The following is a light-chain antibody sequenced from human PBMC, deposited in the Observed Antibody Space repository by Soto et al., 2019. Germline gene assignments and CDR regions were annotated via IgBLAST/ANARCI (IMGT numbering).Light chain of an antibody. Sequence: EIVLTHSPGTLSLSPGERATLSCRASQSVRNNYLAWYQQKPVQAPRLLIYGASNRATGIPDRFSGSGSGTDFTLTISRLEPEDFAVYYCQQYGSSGTFGQGTKVEIK. V-gene: IGKV3-20*01. CDR1: QSVRNNY. CDR2: GAS. CDR3: QQYGSSGT. J-gene: IGKJ1*01.